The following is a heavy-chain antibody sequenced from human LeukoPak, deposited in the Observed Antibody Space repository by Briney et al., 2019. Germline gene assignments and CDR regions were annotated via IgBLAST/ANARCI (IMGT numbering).Heavy chain of an antibody. CDR2: IQSDGTNE. J-gene: IGHJ4*02. CDR3: AKARGTYCVDS. Sequence: GGSLGLSCAASGFSFSNNGMHWVRQAPGKGLEWVAFIQSDGTNEYYADSVKGRFTISRDNSKNTLYLQINSLRAEDTALYYCAKARGTYCVDSWGQGTLVTVSS. D-gene: IGHD1-26*01. V-gene: IGHV3-30*02. CDR1: GFSFSNNG.